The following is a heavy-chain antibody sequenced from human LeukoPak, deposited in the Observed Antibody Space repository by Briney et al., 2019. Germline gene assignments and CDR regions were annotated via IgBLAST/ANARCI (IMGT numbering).Heavy chain of an antibody. V-gene: IGHV1-2*02. CDR1: GYTFTGYY. Sequence: ASVKVSFKASGYTFTGYYMHWVRQAPGQGLEWMGWINPNSGGTNYAQKFQGRVTMTRDTSISTAYMELSGLRSDDTAVYYCARESSAELLRNWYFDLWGRGTLVPVFS. J-gene: IGHJ2*01. CDR3: ARESSAELLRNWYFDL. CDR2: INPNSGGT. D-gene: IGHD2-15*01.